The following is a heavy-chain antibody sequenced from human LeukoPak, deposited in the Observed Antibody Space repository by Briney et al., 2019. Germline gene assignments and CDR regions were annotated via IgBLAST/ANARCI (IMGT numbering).Heavy chain of an antibody. J-gene: IGHJ3*02. V-gene: IGHV3-30*02. Sequence: GGSLRLSCAASGFTFSSYGMHWVRQAPGKGLEWVAFIRYDGSNKYYADSVKGRFTISRDNSKNTLYLQMNSLRAEDTAVYYCAKEKGYCSSTSCYYGAFDIWGQGTMVTVSS. CDR2: IRYDGSNK. CDR1: GFTFSSYG. D-gene: IGHD2-2*01. CDR3: AKEKGYCSSTSCYYGAFDI.